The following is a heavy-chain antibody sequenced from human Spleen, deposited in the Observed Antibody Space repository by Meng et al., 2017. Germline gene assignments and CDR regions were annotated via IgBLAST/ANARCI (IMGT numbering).Heavy chain of an antibody. CDR3: AKYSYGLGDYLDY. CDR1: GFTSSSYA. J-gene: IGHJ4*02. Sequence: GESLKISCAASGFTSSSYAMHWVRQAPGKGLEWVAVISYDGSNKYYADSVKGRFTISRDNAKNSLYLQMNSLRAEDTALYYCAKYSYGLGDYLDYWGQGALVTVSS. D-gene: IGHD5-18*01. CDR2: ISYDGSNK. V-gene: IGHV3-30*07.